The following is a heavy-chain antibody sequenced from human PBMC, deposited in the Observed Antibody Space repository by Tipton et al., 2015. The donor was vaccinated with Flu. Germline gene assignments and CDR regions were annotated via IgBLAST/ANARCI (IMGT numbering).Heavy chain of an antibody. V-gene: IGHV4-38-2*02. D-gene: IGHD3-22*01. J-gene: IGHJ4*02. Sequence: LSCAVSGDSIRSEYYWGWIRQPPGKGLEWIGSINHNGTTFYKASLKSRVTISVDMSKNQFSLRLSSVTAADTAVYFCARDRPSGYFDYWGQGALVSVSS. CDR2: INHNGTT. CDR3: ARDRPSGYFDY. CDR1: GDSIRSEYY.